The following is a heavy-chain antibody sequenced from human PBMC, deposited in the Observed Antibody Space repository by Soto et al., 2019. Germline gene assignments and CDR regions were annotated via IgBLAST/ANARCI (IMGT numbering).Heavy chain of an antibody. CDR2: ISYDGSNK. V-gene: IGHV3-30-3*01. CDR1: GFTFSSYA. J-gene: IGHJ4*02. CDR3: ARTYYYDSSGLY. D-gene: IGHD3-22*01. Sequence: PGGSLRLSCAASGFTFSSYAMHWVRQAPGKGLEWVAVISYDGSNKYYADSVKGRFTISRDNSKNTLYLQMNSLRAEDTAVYYCARTYYYDSSGLYWGQGTLVTVSS.